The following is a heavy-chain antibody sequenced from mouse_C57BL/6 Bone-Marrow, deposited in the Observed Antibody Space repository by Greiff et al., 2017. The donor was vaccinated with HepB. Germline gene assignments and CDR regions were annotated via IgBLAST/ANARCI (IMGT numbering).Heavy chain of an antibody. V-gene: IGHV5-17*01. Sequence: EVKLVESGGGLVKPGGSLKLSCAASGFTFSDYGMHWVRQAPEKGLEWVAYISSGSSTIYDADTVKGRFPISRDNAKNTLFLQMTSLRSEDTAMYYCARRLLLFDYWGQGTTLTVSS. CDR3: ARRLLLFDY. CDR1: GFTFSDYG. J-gene: IGHJ2*01. D-gene: IGHD2-3*01. CDR2: ISSGSSTI.